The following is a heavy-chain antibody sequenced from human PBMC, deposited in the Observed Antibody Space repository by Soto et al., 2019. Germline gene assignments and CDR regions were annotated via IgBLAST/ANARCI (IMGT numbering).Heavy chain of an antibody. D-gene: IGHD3-16*01. Sequence: EVQLLESGGGLVQPGGSLRLSFAASGFTFSSYAMSWVRQAPGKGLEWVSAISGSGGSTYYADSVKGRFTISRDNSKNTLYLQMNSLRAEDTAVYYCAGARWGVRYFDYWGQGTLVTVSS. J-gene: IGHJ4*02. V-gene: IGHV3-23*01. CDR3: AGARWGVRYFDY. CDR2: ISGSGGST. CDR1: GFTFSSYA.